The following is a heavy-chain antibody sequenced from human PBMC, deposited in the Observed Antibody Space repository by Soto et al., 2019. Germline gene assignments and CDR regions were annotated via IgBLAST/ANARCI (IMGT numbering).Heavy chain of an antibody. V-gene: IGHV1-69*01. CDR1: GGTFSSYA. CDR3: ARDRYYYYGMDV. Sequence: QVQLVQSGAEVKKPGSSVNVSCKASGGTFSSYAISWVRQAPGQGLEWMGGIIPIFGTANYAQKFQGRVTITADESTSTAYMELISMRSEDTAVYYCARDRYYYYGMDVWGQGTTVTVSS. CDR2: IIPIFGTA. J-gene: IGHJ6*02.